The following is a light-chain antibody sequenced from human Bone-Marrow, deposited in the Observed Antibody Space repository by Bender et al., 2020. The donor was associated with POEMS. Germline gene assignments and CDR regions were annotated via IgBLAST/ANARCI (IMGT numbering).Light chain of an antibody. CDR1: SSDVGTYNR. CDR3: GSYAGSSSL. Sequence: QSALTQPPSVSVSPGQSVTISCTGTSSDVGTYNRVSWYQQSPGTAPKLMIYEVTNRPSGVPDRFSGSKSGTSASLAISGLRSEDEADYYCGSYAGSSSLFGGGTRLTVL. CDR2: EVT. J-gene: IGLJ2*01. V-gene: IGLV2-18*02.